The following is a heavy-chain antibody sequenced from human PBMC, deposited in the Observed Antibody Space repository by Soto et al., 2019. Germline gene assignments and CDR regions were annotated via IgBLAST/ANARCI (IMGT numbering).Heavy chain of an antibody. CDR1: GFTFSSYA. CDR2: ISGSGGST. V-gene: IGHV3-23*01. J-gene: IGHJ3*02. CDR3: AKDKPPENAFDI. Sequence: GGSLRLSCSASGFTFSSYAMSWVRQAPGKGLEWVSAISGSGGSTYYADSVKGRFTISRDNSKNTLYLQMSSLRAEDTAVYYCAKDKPPENAFDIWGKGTRVTVSS.